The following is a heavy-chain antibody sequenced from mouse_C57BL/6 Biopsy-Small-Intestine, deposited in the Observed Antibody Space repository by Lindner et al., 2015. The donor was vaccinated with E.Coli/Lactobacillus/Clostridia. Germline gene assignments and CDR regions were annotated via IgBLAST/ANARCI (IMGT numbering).Heavy chain of an antibody. D-gene: IGHD1-2*01. CDR1: GYTFTDYN. V-gene: IGHV1-22*01. Sequence: VQLQESGPELVKPGASVKMSCKASGYTFTDYNMHWVKQRHGKSLEWIGYINPNNGGTSYNQKFKGKATLTVNKSSSTAYMELRSLTSEDSAVYYCARALRPFMDYWGQGTSVTVSS. CDR3: ARALRPFMDY. J-gene: IGHJ4*01. CDR2: INPNNGGT.